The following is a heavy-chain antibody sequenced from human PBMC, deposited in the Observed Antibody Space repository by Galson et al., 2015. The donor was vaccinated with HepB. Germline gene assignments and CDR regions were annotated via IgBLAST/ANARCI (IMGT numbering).Heavy chain of an antibody. CDR2: MNPNSGNT. CDR1: GYTFTSYD. D-gene: IGHD3-16*02. CDR3: ARGLYDYVWGSYRYDAFDI. J-gene: IGHJ3*02. Sequence: SVKVSCKASGYTFTSYDINWVRQATGQGPEWMGWMNPNSGNTGYAQKFQGRVTMTRNTSISTAYMELSSLRSEDTAVYYCARGLYDYVWGSYRYDAFDIWGQGTMVTVSS. V-gene: IGHV1-8*01.